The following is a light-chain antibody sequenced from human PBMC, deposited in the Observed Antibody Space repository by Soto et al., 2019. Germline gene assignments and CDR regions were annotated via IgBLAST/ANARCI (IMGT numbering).Light chain of an antibody. J-gene: IGKJ3*01. V-gene: IGKV1-39*01. CDR1: QSISSY. CDR3: QQSYSILRT. Sequence: DIKMTQSPSSLSASVGDRVTITCRASQSISSYLNWYQQKPGKAPKLLIYAASSLQSGVPSRFSGSGSGTDFTLTITSLQPEDFATYYCQQSYSILRTFGPGTKVDI. CDR2: AAS.